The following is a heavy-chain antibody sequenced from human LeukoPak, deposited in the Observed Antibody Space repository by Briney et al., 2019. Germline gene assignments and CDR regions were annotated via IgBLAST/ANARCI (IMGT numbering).Heavy chain of an antibody. J-gene: IGHJ6*02. CDR2: ISSSGSTI. Sequence: GGSLRLSCAASGFTFSDYYMSWIRQAPGKGLEWVSYISSSGSTIYYADSVKGRFTISRDNAKNSLYLQMNSLRAEDTAVYYCAREVGSWFGELSTYGMDVWGQGTTVTVSS. V-gene: IGHV3-11*01. CDR3: AREVGSWFGELSTYGMDV. D-gene: IGHD3-10*01. CDR1: GFTFSDYY.